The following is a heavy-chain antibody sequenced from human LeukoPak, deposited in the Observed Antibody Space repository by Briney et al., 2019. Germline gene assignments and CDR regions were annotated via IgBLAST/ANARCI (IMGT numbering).Heavy chain of an antibody. CDR2: IYYSGST. CDR3: ARVESSSWTIDY. D-gene: IGHD6-13*01. CDR1: GGSISSSSYY. J-gene: IGHJ4*02. V-gene: IGHV4-39*07. Sequence: SETLSLTCTVSGGSISSSSYYWGWIRQPPGKGLEWIGSIYYSGSTYYNPSLKSRVTISVDTSKNQFSLKLSSVTAADTAVYYCARVESSSWTIDYWGQGTLVTVSS.